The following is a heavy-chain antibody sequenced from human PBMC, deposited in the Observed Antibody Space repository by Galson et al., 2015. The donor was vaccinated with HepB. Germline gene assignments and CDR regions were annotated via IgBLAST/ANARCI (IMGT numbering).Heavy chain of an antibody. Sequence: SLRLSCAASGFTFKNYAMSWVRQAPGKGLEWVSAVSGSAVSTYYAGSVKGRFTISRDNSKNTLFLQMKSLRAEDTAIYYCAKWGGAFDYWGQGTRVTVSS. D-gene: IGHD1-26*01. CDR3: AKWGGAFDY. V-gene: IGHV3-23*01. J-gene: IGHJ4*02. CDR2: VSGSAVST. CDR1: GFTFKNYA.